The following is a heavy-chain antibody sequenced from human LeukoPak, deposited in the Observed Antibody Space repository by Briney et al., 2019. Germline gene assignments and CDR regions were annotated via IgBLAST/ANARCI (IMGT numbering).Heavy chain of an antibody. D-gene: IGHD1-1*01. V-gene: IGHV1-18*01. CDR1: GYTFTSYG. J-gene: IGHJ3*02. CDR2: ISAYNGNT. CDR3: ARDSDNWNEFNAFDI. Sequence: ASVKVSCKASGYTFTSYGISWVRQAPGQGLEWMGWISAYNGNTNYAQNLQGRVTTTTDTSTSTGYMELRSLRSDDTAVYYCARDSDNWNEFNAFDIWGQRTMVTVSS.